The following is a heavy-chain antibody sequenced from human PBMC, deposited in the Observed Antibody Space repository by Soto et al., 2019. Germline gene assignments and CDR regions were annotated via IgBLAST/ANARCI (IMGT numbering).Heavy chain of an antibody. D-gene: IGHD2-2*01. CDR2: IMPIFGTA. CDR1: GGTFSSYA. J-gene: IGHJ6*02. V-gene: IGHV1-69*01. CDR3: ARAPLGYCSSTSCYADYYYYGMDV. Sequence: QVQLVQSGAEVKKPGSSVKVSCKASGGTFSSYAISWVRQAPGQGLEWMGGIMPIFGTANYAQKFQGRVTITADESTSTAYMELSSLRSEDTAVYYCARAPLGYCSSTSCYADYYYYGMDVWGQGTTVTVSS.